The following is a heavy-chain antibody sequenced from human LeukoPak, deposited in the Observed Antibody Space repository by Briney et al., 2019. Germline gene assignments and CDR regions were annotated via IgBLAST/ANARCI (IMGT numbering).Heavy chain of an antibody. Sequence: PSETLSLTCAVYGGSFSGYYWSWIRQPPGKGLAWIGEINHSGSTNYNPSLKSRVTISVDTSKNQFSLKLSSVTAADTAVYYCARAVTTVTTPNYFDYWGQGTLVTVSS. CDR3: ARAVTTVTTPNYFDY. CDR1: GGSFSGYY. CDR2: INHSGST. D-gene: IGHD4-17*01. J-gene: IGHJ4*02. V-gene: IGHV4-34*01.